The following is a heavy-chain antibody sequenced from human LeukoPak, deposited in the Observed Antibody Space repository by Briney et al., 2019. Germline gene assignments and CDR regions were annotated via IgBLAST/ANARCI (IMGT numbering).Heavy chain of an antibody. Sequence: PSETLSLTCSVSGGSISTYYWSWIRQPPGKGLEMIGYIHYSGNTNYNPSLKSRVTISLDTSKNQFSLRLSSVTAADTAVYYCARDSREGYNYLDYWGQGAQVTVSS. CDR3: ARDSREGYNYLDY. D-gene: IGHD5-24*01. V-gene: IGHV4-59*01. CDR1: GGSISTYY. J-gene: IGHJ4*02. CDR2: IHYSGNT.